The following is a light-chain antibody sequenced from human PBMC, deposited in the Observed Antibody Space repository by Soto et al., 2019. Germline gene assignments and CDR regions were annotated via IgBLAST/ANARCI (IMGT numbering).Light chain of an antibody. CDR1: QSILSSNGNNY. V-gene: IGKV2-28*01. CDR2: LGS. Sequence: IVLAQTPLSVPVTLIYTDSNSCRSSQSILSSNGNNYLDWYLQKPGQSPQVLIYLGSNRASGVPDRFSGSGSGTDFTLKISRVEAEDVGVSYCMQGLTAPLTFGGGTKVDIK. CDR3: MQGLTAPLT. J-gene: IGKJ4*01.